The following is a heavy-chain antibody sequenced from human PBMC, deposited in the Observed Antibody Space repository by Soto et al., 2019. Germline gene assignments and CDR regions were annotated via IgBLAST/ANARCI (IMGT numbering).Heavy chain of an antibody. J-gene: IGHJ4*02. CDR1: GFTFSDYS. Sequence: EVHLLESGGGLVQPGGSLRLSCAASGFTFSDYSLSWVRQSPGKGLEWVSLISGSGDNTYYAGSVKGRVTISRDNSKNTLYLQLSSLRAEDTAVYYCATRFDYCGQGTLVTVSS. CDR3: ATRFDY. V-gene: IGHV3-23*01. CDR2: ISGSGDNT.